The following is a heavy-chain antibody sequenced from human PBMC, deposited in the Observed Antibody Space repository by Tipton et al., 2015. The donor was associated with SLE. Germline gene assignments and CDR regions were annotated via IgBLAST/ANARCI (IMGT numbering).Heavy chain of an antibody. Sequence: GSLRLSCAASGFTFDSYAMTWVRQAPGKGLEWVSGISGSGGTSYYADSVKGRFTISRDNSKNTLYLLMNSLRAEDTGIYYCAKDNSYGSGSYVALDCWGQGTLVTVSS. CDR1: GFTFDSYA. V-gene: IGHV3-23*01. J-gene: IGHJ4*02. CDR3: AKDNSYGSGSYVALDC. D-gene: IGHD3-10*01. CDR2: ISGSGGTS.